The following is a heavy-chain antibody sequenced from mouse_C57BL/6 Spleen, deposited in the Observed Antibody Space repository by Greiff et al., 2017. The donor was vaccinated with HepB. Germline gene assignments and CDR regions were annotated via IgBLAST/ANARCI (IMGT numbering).Heavy chain of an antibody. D-gene: IGHD2-4*01. CDR1: GFTFSDYG. CDR2: ISSGSSTI. CDR3: ARDDYDVFAY. V-gene: IGHV5-17*01. Sequence: EVKLVESGGGLVKPGGSLKLSCAASGFTFSDYGMHWVRQAPEKGLEWVAYISSGSSTIYYADTVKGRFPISRDNAKNTLFLQMTSLRSEDTAMYYCARDDYDVFAYWGQGTLVTVSA. J-gene: IGHJ3*01.